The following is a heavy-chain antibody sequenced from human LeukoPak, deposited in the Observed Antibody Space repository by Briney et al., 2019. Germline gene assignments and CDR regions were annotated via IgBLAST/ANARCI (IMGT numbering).Heavy chain of an antibody. J-gene: IGHJ5*02. V-gene: IGHV3-7*01. Sequence: GGSLRLSCAASGFTFSSYWMSWVRQAPGKGLEWVADIKHDGSEKYYVDSVKGRFTISRDNAKNSLYLQMNSLRAGDTAVYYCARGRDVFWFDPWGQGTLVTVSS. CDR2: IKHDGSEK. CDR1: GFTFSSYW. D-gene: IGHD3-10*02. CDR3: ARGRDVFWFDP.